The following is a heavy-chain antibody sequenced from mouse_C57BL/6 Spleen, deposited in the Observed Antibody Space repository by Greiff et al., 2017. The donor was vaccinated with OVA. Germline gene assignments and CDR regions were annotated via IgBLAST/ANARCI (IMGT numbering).Heavy chain of an antibody. D-gene: IGHD2-5*01. CDR3: AIDGISNYVGFAY. CDR1: GYPFTSYW. V-gene: IGHV1-74*01. J-gene: IGHJ3*01. CDR2: IHPSDRDT. Sequence: QVQLQQPGAELLKPGASVKVSCKASGYPFTSYWMHWVKQRPGQGLEWIGRIHPSDRDTNYNQKFKGKATLTVDKSSSTAYMQLSSLTSEDSAVYYCAIDGISNYVGFAYWGQGTLVTVSA.